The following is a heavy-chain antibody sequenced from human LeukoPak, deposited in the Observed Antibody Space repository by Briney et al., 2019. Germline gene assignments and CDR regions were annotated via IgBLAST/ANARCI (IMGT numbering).Heavy chain of an antibody. Sequence: SQTLSLTCTVSGGSISSSSYYWSWIRQPAGKGLEWIGRIYTSGSTNYNPSLKSRVTISVDTSKNQFSLKLSSVTAADTAVYYCARDHSSSWRNFDYWGQGTLVTVSS. CDR3: ARDHSSSWRNFDY. CDR1: GGSISSSSYY. CDR2: IYTSGST. J-gene: IGHJ4*02. V-gene: IGHV4-61*02. D-gene: IGHD6-13*01.